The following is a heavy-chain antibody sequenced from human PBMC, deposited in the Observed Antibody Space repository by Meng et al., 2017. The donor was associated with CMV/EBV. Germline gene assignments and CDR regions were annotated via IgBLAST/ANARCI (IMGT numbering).Heavy chain of an antibody. CDR2: IYYSGST. CDR1: GGSISSYY. CDR3: ASFPHYYYYGMDV. V-gene: IGHV4-59*01. Sequence: SETLSLTCTVSGGSISSYYWSWIRQPPGKGLEWFGYIYYSGSTNYNPSLKSRVTISVDTSKNQFSLKLSSVTAADTAVYYCASFPHYYYYGMDVWGQGTTVTVSS. J-gene: IGHJ6*02.